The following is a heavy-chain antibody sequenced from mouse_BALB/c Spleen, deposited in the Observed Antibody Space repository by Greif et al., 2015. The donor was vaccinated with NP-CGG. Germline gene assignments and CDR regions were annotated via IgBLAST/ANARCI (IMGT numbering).Heavy chain of an antibody. CDR1: GFTFSSYA. J-gene: IGHJ4*01. Sequence: EVKLVESGGGLVKPGGSLKLSCAASGFTFSSYAMSWVRQTPEKRLEWVATISSGGSYTYYPDSVKGRFTISRDNAKNTLYLQMSSLRSEDTAMYYCARREITTSGAMDYWGQGTSVTVSS. D-gene: IGHD2-4*01. CDR3: ARREITTSGAMDY. V-gene: IGHV5-9-1*01. CDR2: ISSGGSYT.